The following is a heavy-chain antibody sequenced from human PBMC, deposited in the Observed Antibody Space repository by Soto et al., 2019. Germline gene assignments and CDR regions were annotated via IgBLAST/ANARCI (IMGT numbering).Heavy chain of an antibody. V-gene: IGHV4-31*03. Sequence: QVQLQESGPGLVKPSQTLSLTCTVSGASISSGGHYWSWIRQHPGKGLEWIGYIYYSGSTYYNPYLNSRVIISVDTSKNQFSLKLNSVTAADTAVYYCAREIVVSARWFDPWGQGTLVTVSS. J-gene: IGHJ5*02. CDR1: GASISSGGHY. CDR3: AREIVVSARWFDP. D-gene: IGHD3-22*01. CDR2: IYYSGST.